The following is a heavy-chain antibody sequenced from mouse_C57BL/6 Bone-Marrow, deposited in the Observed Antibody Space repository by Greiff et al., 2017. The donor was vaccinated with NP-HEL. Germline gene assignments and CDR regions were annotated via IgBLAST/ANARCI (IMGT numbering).Heavy chain of an antibody. CDR3: ARYWGNYGDYAMDY. CDR2: IRNKANGYTT. V-gene: IGHV7-3*01. D-gene: IGHD2-1*01. CDR1: GFTFTDYY. J-gene: IGHJ4*01. Sequence: EVKLVESGGGLVQPGGSLSLSCAASGFTFTDYYMSWVRQPPGKALEWLGFIRNKANGYTTEYSASGKGRFTISRDNSQSILYLQMNALRAEDSATYYCARYWGNYGDYAMDYWGQGTSVTVSS.